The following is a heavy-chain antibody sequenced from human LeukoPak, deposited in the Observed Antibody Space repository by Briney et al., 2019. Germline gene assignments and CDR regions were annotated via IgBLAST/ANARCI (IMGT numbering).Heavy chain of an antibody. J-gene: IGHJ4*02. V-gene: IGHV1-18*01. CDR1: GYTFTSYG. Sequence: ASVKVSCKASGYTFTSYGISWVRQAPGQGLEWMGWISAYNGNTNYAQKLQGRVTMTTDTSTSTTYMELRSLRSDDTAVYYCARGPSPRVAARLDYFDYWGQGTLVTVSS. D-gene: IGHD6-6*01. CDR3: ARGPSPRVAARLDYFDY. CDR2: ISAYNGNT.